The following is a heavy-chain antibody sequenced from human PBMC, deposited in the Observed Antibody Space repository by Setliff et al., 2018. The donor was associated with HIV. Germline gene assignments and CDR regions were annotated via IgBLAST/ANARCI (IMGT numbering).Heavy chain of an antibody. D-gene: IGHD6-19*01. CDR3: ARVIAVAGHFDY. V-gene: IGHV1-46*01. CDR2: INPSGGNT. CDR1: GYTFTSYY. J-gene: IGHJ4*02. Sequence: ASVKVSCKASGYTFTSYYMHWVRQAPGQGLEWMGIINPSGGNTSYAQKFQGRVTMTRDTSTSTVYMELSSLRSEDTAVHYCARVIAVAGHFDYWGQGTLVTVSS.